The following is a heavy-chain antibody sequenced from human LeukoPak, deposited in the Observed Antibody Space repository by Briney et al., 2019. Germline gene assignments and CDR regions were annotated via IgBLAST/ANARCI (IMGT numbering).Heavy chain of an antibody. Sequence: GGSLRLSCAASGFNVSSNYMNWVRQVPGKGLEWVSVIYSDGSTYYADSVKGRFIISRDNSKNTLFLQMNSLRAEDTAVYYCARGSSDWYSYLDYWAREPWSPPPQ. D-gene: IGHD6-19*01. J-gene: IGHJ4*02. CDR1: GFNVSSNY. CDR3: ARGSSDWYSYLDY. V-gene: IGHV3-66*01. CDR2: IYSDGST.